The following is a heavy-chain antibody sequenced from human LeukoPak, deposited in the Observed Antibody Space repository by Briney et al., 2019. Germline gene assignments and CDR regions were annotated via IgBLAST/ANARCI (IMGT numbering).Heavy chain of an antibody. Sequence: GGSLRLSCAASGFIVSSTYMSWVRQAPGKGLEWVSVIYTGGITYYADSVKGRFTISRDDSKNTVYLEMYSLRAEDTAVYYCARFALRNYFDYWGQGTLVTVSS. CDR2: IYTGGIT. J-gene: IGHJ4*02. D-gene: IGHD3-3*02. V-gene: IGHV3-66*02. CDR3: ARFALRNYFDY. CDR1: GFIVSSTY.